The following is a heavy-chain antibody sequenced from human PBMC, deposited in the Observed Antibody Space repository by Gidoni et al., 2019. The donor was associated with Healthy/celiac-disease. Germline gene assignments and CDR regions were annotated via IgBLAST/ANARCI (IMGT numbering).Heavy chain of an antibody. CDR2: IYSGGST. CDR3: ARDGAFPDGSGNHGMDV. J-gene: IGHJ6*02. CDR1: GLTVSHNY. V-gene: IGHV3-53*01. Sequence: EVQLVESGGGLIQPGGSLRLSCAASGLTVSHNYMSWVRQAPGKGLEWVSVIYSGGSTYYADSVKGRFTISRDNSKNTLYLQMNSLRAEDAAVYYCARDGAFPDGSGNHGMDVWGQGTTVTVSS. D-gene: IGHD3-10*01.